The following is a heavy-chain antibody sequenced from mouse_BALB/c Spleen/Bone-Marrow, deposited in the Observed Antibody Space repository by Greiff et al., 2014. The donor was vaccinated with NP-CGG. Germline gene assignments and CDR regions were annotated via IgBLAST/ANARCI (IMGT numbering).Heavy chain of an antibody. CDR2: ISGGGSYT. Sequence: EVQLVESGGGLVKSGGSLKLSCAASGFSFNSYGMSWVRQTPGKRLEWVATISGGGSYTFYPDSVKGRFTISRDNAKNNLYLQLCSLRSEDTALYYCARHAYYDQTEVSFVYWGQGTLVTVSA. CDR1: GFSFNSYG. D-gene: IGHD2-4*01. CDR3: ARHAYYDQTEVSFVY. V-gene: IGHV5-9-2*01. J-gene: IGHJ3*01.